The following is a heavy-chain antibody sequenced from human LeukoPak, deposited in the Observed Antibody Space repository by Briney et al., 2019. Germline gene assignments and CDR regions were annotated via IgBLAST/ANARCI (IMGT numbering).Heavy chain of an antibody. CDR1: GYTFTGYY. D-gene: IGHD2-2*01. CDR3: ARQGYCSSTSCSHFDY. V-gene: IGHV1-2*02. J-gene: IGHJ4*02. CDR2: INPNSGGT. Sequence: GASVKVSCKASGYTFTGYYMHWVRQAPGQGLEWMGWINPNSGGTNYAQKFQGRVTMTRDTSISTAYMELSRLRSDDTAMYYCARQGYCSSTSCSHFDYWGQGTLVTVSS.